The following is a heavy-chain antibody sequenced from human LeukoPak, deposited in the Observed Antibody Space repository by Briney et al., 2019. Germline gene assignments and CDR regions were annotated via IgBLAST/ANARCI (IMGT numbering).Heavy chain of an antibody. CDR2: VRYDGSNK. Sequence: PGGSLRLSCAASGFTFSSYGMHWVRQAPGKGLEWVAFVRYDGSNKYYADSVKGRFTISRDNSKNTLYLQMNSLRAEDTAVYYCAPGSDILTGYYRRGAFDYWGQGTLVTVSS. V-gene: IGHV3-30*02. CDR1: GFTFSSYG. J-gene: IGHJ4*02. D-gene: IGHD3-9*01. CDR3: APGSDILTGYYRRGAFDY.